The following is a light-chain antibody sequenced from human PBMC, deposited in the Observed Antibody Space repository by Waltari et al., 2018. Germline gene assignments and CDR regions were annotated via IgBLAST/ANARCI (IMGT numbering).Light chain of an antibody. Sequence: SALTQPPSASGSPGPSVTISCTGTSSAVGGYNYVSGYQQHPGKAPKLMIYEVTKRPSGVPDRFSGSKSGNTASLTVSGLQTEDEADYYCSSYAGGSWVFGGGTKLTVL. J-gene: IGLJ3*02. V-gene: IGLV2-8*01. CDR2: EVT. CDR3: SSYAGGSWV. CDR1: SSAVGGYNY.